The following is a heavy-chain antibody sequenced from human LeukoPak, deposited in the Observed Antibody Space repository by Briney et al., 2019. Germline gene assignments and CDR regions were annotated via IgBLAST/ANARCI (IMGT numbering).Heavy chain of an antibody. D-gene: IGHD1-14*01. V-gene: IGHV3-23*01. J-gene: IGHJ4*02. Sequence: PGGSLRLSCAAPGFTFSYYDMSWVRQAPGKGLEWVSAISVSGGSTYYTDSVKGRFTISRDYSKNTLYLQMDSLRAEDTAVYYCAKGSYGNHDHWGQGTLVTVSS. CDR2: ISVSGGST. CDR1: GFTFSYYD. CDR3: AKGSYGNHDH.